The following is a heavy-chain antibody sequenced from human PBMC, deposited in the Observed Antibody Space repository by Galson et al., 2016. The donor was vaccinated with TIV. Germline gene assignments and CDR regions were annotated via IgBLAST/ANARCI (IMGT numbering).Heavy chain of an antibody. CDR2: IYNTGTT. Sequence: SETLSLTCAVSGYSISYSYCWAWIRQPPGRGLEWIGSIYNTGTTYYNPSLKSRITISQETSKNHLSLKLTSVTAADTALYYCARQPTGFPNWFDPWGQGTLVTVSS. D-gene: IGHD3-9*01. CDR1: GYSISYSYC. CDR3: ARQPTGFPNWFDP. J-gene: IGHJ5*02. V-gene: IGHV4-38-2*01.